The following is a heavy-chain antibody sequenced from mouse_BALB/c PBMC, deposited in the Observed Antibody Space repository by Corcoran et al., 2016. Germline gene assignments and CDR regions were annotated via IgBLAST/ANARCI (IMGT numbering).Heavy chain of an antibody. V-gene: IGHV1-84*02. CDR2: IYPGSGNT. D-gene: IGHD3-3*01. CDR3: ARWLGHYAMDY. Sequence: QIQLQQSGPELVKPGASVKISCKASGYTFTDYYINWVKQKPGQGLEWIGWIYPGSGNTKYNEKFKGKATLTVDTSYSTAYMQHSSLTSEDTAVYFGARWLGHYAMDYWGQGTSVTVSS. J-gene: IGHJ4*01. CDR1: GYTFTDYY.